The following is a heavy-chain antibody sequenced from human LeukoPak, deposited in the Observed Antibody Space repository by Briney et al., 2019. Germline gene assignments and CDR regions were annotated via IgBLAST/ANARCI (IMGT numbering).Heavy chain of an antibody. J-gene: IGHJ4*02. Sequence: EASVKVSFKASGYAFISNAINWVRQAPGQGLEWMGWINTNTGDPAYAQGFTGRFLFSLDTSVSTAYLQISSLKAEDTAVYYCARAPYFFASGNYYPSSLGYWGQGALVTVSS. V-gene: IGHV7-4-1*02. CDR3: ARAPYFFASGNYYPSSLGY. CDR1: GYAFISNA. D-gene: IGHD3-10*01. CDR2: INTNTGDP.